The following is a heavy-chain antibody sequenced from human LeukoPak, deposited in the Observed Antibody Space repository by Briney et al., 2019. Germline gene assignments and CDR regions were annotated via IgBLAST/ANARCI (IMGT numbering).Heavy chain of an antibody. CDR3: AKDPTYYDILTGYYLGWYFDL. J-gene: IGHJ2*01. Sequence: GGSLRLSCAASGFTFSSYGMHWVRQAPGKGLEWVAVISYDGSNKYYADSVKGRFTISRVNSKNTLYLQMNSLRAEDTAMYYCAKDPTYYDILTGYYLGWYFDLWGRGTLVTVSS. D-gene: IGHD3-9*01. CDR1: GFTFSSYG. V-gene: IGHV3-30*18. CDR2: ISYDGSNK.